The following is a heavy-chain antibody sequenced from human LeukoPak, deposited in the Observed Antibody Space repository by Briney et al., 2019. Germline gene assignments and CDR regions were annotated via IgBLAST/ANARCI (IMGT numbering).Heavy chain of an antibody. V-gene: IGHV3-23*01. CDR1: GFTFSSYA. J-gene: IGHJ6*02. CDR2: ISGSGSGT. Sequence: PGGSLRLSCVASGFTFSSYAMSWVRQAPGKGLEWVAVISGSGSGTYYADSVKGRFTFSRDNAKNSLYLQMNSLRAEDTAVYYCARADSYALYYYGMDVWGQGTTVTVSS. CDR3: ARADSYALYYYGMDV. D-gene: IGHD5-18*01.